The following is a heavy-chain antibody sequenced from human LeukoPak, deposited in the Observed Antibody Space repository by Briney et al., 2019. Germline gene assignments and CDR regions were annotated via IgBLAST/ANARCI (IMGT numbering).Heavy chain of an antibody. CDR1: GGSISSYY. J-gene: IGHJ5*02. CDR2: IYYSGST. CDR3: ARLKGGWPRSWFDP. V-gene: IGHV4-59*08. D-gene: IGHD6-19*01. Sequence: SETLSLTCTVSGGSISSYYWSWIRQPPGKGLEWIGYIYYSGSTNYNPSLKSRVTISVDTSKNQFSLKLSSVTAADTAVYYCARLKGGWPRSWFDPWGQGTLVTVSS.